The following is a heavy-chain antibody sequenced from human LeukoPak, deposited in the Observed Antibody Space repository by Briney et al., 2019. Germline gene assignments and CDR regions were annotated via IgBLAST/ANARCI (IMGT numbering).Heavy chain of an antibody. J-gene: IGHJ4*02. V-gene: IGHV4-39*07. CDR2: IYYSGST. CDR3: ASGYYSIAGDWFLLH. CDR1: GGSISSSSYY. D-gene: IGHD3-9*01. Sequence: PSETLSLTCTVSGGSISSSSYYWGWIRQPPGKGLEWIGSIYYSGSTNYNPSLKSRVTISVDTSKNQFSLKLSSVTAADTAVYYCASGYYSIAGDWFLLHWGQGTLVTVSS.